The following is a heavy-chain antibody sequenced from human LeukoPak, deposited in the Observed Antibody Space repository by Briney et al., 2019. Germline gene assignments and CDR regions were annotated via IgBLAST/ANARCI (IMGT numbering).Heavy chain of an antibody. Sequence: SQTLSLTCTVSGGSISSGGYYWRWIRQHPGKGLEWIGYIYYSGSTYYNPSLKSRVTISVDTSKNQFSLKLSSVTAADTAVYYCARARMVRGVPGTSNWFDPWGQGTLVTVSS. CDR2: IYYSGST. J-gene: IGHJ5*02. V-gene: IGHV4-31*03. D-gene: IGHD3-10*01. CDR1: GGSISSGGYY. CDR3: ARARMVRGVPGTSNWFDP.